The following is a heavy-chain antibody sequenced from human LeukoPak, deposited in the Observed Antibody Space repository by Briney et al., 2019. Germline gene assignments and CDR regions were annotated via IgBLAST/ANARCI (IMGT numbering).Heavy chain of an antibody. CDR2: IYTSGST. Sequence: SETLSLTCAVYGGSFSGYYWSWIRQPAGKGLEWIGRIYTSGSTNYNPSLKSRVTMSVDTSKNQFSLKLSSVTAADTAVYYCARDTRPGYSGYATIHNWFDPWGQGTLVTVSS. V-gene: IGHV4-4*07. J-gene: IGHJ5*02. CDR1: GGSFSGYY. CDR3: ARDTRPGYSGYATIHNWFDP. D-gene: IGHD5-12*01.